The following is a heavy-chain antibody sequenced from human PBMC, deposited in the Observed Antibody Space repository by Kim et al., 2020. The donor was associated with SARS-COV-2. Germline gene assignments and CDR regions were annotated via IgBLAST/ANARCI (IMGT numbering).Heavy chain of an antibody. J-gene: IGHJ4*02. CDR2: I. D-gene: IGHD6-13*01. V-gene: IGHV3-48*02. Sequence: IYYADSVKGRFTIARDNAKNSLFLQMNSLRDEDTALYYCARDSGSAGADDYWGQGTQVTVSS. CDR3: ARDSGSAGADDY.